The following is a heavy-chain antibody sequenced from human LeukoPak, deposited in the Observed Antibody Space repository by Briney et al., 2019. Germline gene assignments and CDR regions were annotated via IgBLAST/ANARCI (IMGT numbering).Heavy chain of an antibody. CDR1: GFDFTNYW. V-gene: IGHV5-51*01. CDR2: IYPGDSDT. CDR3: ARQSYGDYGGYNWFDP. D-gene: IGHD4-17*01. Sequence: GESLQISCKGSGFDFTNYWIGWVRQMPGKGLEWMGIIYPGDSDTRYSPSFQGQVTISADKSISTAYLQWSSLKASDTAMYYCARQSYGDYGGYNWFDPWGQGTLVTVSS. J-gene: IGHJ5*02.